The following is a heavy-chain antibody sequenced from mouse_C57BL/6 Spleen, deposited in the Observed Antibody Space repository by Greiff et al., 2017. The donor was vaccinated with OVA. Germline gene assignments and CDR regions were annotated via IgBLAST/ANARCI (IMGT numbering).Heavy chain of an antibody. J-gene: IGHJ3*01. CDR2: IDPSDSYT. Sequence: QVQLQQPGAELVRPGTSVKLSCKASGYTFTSYWMHWVKQRPGQGLEWIGVIDPSDSYTNYNQKFKGKATLTVDTSSSTAYMQLSSLTSEDSAVYYCARGCSRAEAYWGQGTLVTVSA. CDR3: ARGCSRAEAY. D-gene: IGHD1-1*01. V-gene: IGHV1-59*01. CDR1: GYTFTSYW.